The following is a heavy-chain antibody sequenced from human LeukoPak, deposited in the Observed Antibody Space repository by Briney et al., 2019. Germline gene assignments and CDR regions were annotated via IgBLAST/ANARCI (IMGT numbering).Heavy chain of an antibody. CDR3: ARSGNRSDAFDI. Sequence: GGSLRLSCAASGFTFSSYWIHWFRQAPGKELVWVSRINSDESSTRYADSVKGRFTISRDNAKNTLSPQMNSLRAEDTAVYYCARSGNRSDAFDIWGQGTMVTVSS. CDR1: GFTFSSYW. D-gene: IGHD1-1*01. CDR2: INSDESST. V-gene: IGHV3-74*01. J-gene: IGHJ3*02.